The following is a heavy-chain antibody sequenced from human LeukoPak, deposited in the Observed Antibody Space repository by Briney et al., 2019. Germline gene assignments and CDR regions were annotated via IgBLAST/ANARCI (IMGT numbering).Heavy chain of an antibody. J-gene: IGHJ4*02. D-gene: IGHD3-22*01. Sequence: GESLKISCKGSGYSFTSYWIGWVRQMPGKGLEWMGIISPGDSDTRYSPSFQGQVTISADKSISTAYLQWSSLKASDTAIYYCARHHYYYDSGPYPGHYWGQGTLVTVSS. CDR2: ISPGDSDT. CDR3: ARHHYYYDSGPYPGHY. CDR1: GYSFTSYW. V-gene: IGHV5-51*01.